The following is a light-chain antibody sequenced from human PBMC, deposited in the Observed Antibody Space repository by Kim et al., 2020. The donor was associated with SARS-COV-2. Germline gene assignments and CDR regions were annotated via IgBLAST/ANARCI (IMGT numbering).Light chain of an antibody. CDR3: QQRSNWPPALT. Sequence: PGENATLSCRASQSVDTYLAWYQQKPGQGPRLLIYDASNRATGIPDRFSGSGSGTDFTLTISSLESEDFAVYYCQQRSNWPPALTFGGGTKVDIK. CDR1: QSVDTY. CDR2: DAS. J-gene: IGKJ4*01. V-gene: IGKV3-11*01.